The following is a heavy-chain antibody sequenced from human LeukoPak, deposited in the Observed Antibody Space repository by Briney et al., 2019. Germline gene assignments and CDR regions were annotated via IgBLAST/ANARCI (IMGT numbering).Heavy chain of an antibody. V-gene: IGHV4-59*08. CDR1: GGSISSYY. D-gene: IGHD6-13*01. CDR2: IYYSGST. CDR3: ARHDAYSSSWYFFDY. J-gene: IGHJ4*02. Sequence: SETLSLTCTVSGGSISSYYWSWIRQPPGKGLEWIGYIYYSGSTNYNPSLKSRVTISVDTSKNQFSLKLSPVTAADTAVYYCARHDAYSSSWYFFDYWGQGTLVTVSS.